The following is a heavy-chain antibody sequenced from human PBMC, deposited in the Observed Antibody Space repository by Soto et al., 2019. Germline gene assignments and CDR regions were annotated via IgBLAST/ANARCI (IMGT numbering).Heavy chain of an antibody. V-gene: IGHV1-69*13. J-gene: IGHJ6*02. CDR3: ASPTVATMEGLYYYYGMDV. Sequence: GASVKVSCKASGGTFSSYAISWVRQAPGQGLEWMGGIIPIFGTANYAQKFQGRVTITADESTSTAYMELSSLRSEDTAVYYCASPTVATMEGLYYYYGMDVWGQGTTVTVSS. CDR2: IIPIFGTA. D-gene: IGHD5-12*01. CDR1: GGTFSSYA.